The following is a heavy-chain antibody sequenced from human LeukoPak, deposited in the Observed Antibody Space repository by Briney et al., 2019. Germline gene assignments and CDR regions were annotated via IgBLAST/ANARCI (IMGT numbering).Heavy chain of an antibody. D-gene: IGHD2-15*01. CDR3: ARLRAFSLPMTEAMVVAVDY. V-gene: IGHV1-2*02. J-gene: IGHJ4*02. Sequence: ASVKVACKTSGYSFTDYFMHWVRQAPGQGLEWMGWLNPHSGRTEYAQKFQGRVTMTRDTSINTAYMELTRVTHDDTAVYYCARLRAFSLPMTEAMVVAVDYWGQGTLVAVSS. CDR1: GYSFTDYF. CDR2: LNPHSGRT.